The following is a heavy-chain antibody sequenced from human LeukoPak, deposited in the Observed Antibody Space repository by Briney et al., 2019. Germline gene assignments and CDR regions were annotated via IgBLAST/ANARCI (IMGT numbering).Heavy chain of an antibody. J-gene: IGHJ4*02. V-gene: IGHV4-4*07. D-gene: IGHD3-22*01. CDR1: GGSISSYY. CDR3: ARGRGDYFDSSGYFFDY. Sequence: SETLSLTCTVSGGSISSYYWSWIRQPAGKGLEWTGRIYNSESTNYNPSLKSRVTMSMDKSKNQFSLKLTSVTAADTAVYYCARGRGDYFDSSGYFFDYWGQGTLVTVSS. CDR2: IYNSEST.